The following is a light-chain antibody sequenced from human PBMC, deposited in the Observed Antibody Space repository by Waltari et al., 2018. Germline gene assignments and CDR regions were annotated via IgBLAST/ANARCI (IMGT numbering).Light chain of an antibody. CDR3: QQSYSTPIT. Sequence: DIVMTQSPSSLSASVGDRVTITCRASQSISNYLNWCQQKPGKAPKLLIFAASSLQSGVPSRFSGSGSGTDFTLTISSLQPEDFATYYCQQSYSTPITFGQGTRLEIK. CDR1: QSISNY. J-gene: IGKJ5*01. CDR2: AAS. V-gene: IGKV1-39*01.